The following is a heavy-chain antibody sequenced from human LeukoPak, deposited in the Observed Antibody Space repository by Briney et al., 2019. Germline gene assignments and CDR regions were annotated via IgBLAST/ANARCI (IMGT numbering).Heavy chain of an antibody. CDR3: ARDFNWLFDY. CDR1: GGSISSSSYY. V-gene: IGHV4-39*07. D-gene: IGHD3-9*01. CDR2: IYYSGST. Sequence: ASETLSLTCTVSGGSISSSSYYWGWIRQPPGKGLEWIGSIYYSGSTYYNPSLKSRVTISVDTSKNQFSLKLSSVTAADTAVYYCARDFNWLFDYWGQGTLVTVSP. J-gene: IGHJ4*02.